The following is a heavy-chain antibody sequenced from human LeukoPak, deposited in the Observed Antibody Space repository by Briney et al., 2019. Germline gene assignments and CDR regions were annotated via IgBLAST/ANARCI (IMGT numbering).Heavy chain of an antibody. CDR2: ISGDGGST. D-gene: IGHD3-22*01. J-gene: IGHJ4*02. CDR1: GGSFSGYY. Sequence: PSETLSLTCAVYGGSFSGYYWSWIRQPPGKGLEWVSLISGDGGSTYYADSVKGRFTISRDNSKNSLYLQMNSLRTEDTALYYCAKGKIVRGPFDYWGQGTLVTVSS. V-gene: IGHV3-43*02. CDR3: AKGKIVRGPFDY.